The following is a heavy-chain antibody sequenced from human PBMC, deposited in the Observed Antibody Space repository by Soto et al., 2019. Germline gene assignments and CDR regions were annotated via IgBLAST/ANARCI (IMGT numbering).Heavy chain of an antibody. V-gene: IGHV3-21*01. Sequence: EVQLVESGGGLVKPGGSLRLSCAASGFTFSSYSMNWVRQAPGKGLEWVSSISSSSSYIYYADSVKGRFTISRDNAKNSLYLQMNSLRAEDTAVYCCAREEDSGYRRGTDYWGQGTLVTVSS. CDR3: AREEDSGYRRGTDY. J-gene: IGHJ4*02. D-gene: IGHD5-12*01. CDR2: ISSSSSYI. CDR1: GFTFSSYS.